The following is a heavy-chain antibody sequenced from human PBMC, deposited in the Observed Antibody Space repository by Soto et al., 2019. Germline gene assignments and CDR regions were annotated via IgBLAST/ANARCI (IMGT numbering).Heavy chain of an antibody. CDR3: ARSASTTPAMDV. V-gene: IGHV3-48*03. CDR1: GCSFSTFE. J-gene: IGHJ6*02. Sequence: GGPLSLSYATSGCSFSTFEMNWVRQAPGRGLEWLAYISPTASAIYYADSVKGRFTISRDNAKNSLYLQMDTLRAEDTAVYYCARSASTTPAMDVWGQGTTVTVS. D-gene: IGHD2-15*01. CDR2: ISPTASAI.